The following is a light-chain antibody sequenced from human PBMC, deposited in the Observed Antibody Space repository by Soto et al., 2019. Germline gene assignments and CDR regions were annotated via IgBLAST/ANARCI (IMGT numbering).Light chain of an antibody. CDR3: QQRQYWPPIT. CDR2: KAS. J-gene: IGKJ5*01. CDR1: QTISSW. Sequence: DIHMTQTPSTLSGSLGDRVTITCRASQTISSWLAWYQQKPGKAPKLLIYKASTLKSGVPSRFSGSGSGTEFTLTISSLEPEDFAIYYCQQRQYWPPITFGQGTRLEIK. V-gene: IGKV1-5*03.